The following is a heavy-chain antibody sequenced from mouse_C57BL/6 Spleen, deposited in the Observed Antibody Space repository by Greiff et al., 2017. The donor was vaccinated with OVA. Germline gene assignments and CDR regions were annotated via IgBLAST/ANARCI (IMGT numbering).Heavy chain of an antibody. CDR3: ARSSTVVATNYAMDD. CDR1: GYTFTSYG. Sequence: VHLVESGAELARPGASVKLSCKASGYTFTSYGISWVKQRTGQGLEWIGEIYPRSGNTYYNEKFKGKATLTADKSSSTAYMELRSLTSEDSAVYFCARSSTVVATNYAMDDWGQGTSVTVSS. D-gene: IGHD1-1*01. J-gene: IGHJ4*01. V-gene: IGHV1-81*01. CDR2: IYPRSGNT.